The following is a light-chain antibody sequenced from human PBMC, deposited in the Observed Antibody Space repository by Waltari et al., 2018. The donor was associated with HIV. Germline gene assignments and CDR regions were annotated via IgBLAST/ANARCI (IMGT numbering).Light chain of an antibody. Sequence: QSALTPPPSPSGSPGQSVTISCTRTSSDVGGYNYVSWYQQHPGKSPKLMIYAVTKRPSGVPDRFSGSKSGNTASLTVSGLQAEDEADYYCSSYAGRVFGTGTKVTVL. J-gene: IGLJ1*01. CDR2: AVT. V-gene: IGLV2-8*01. CDR1: SSDVGGYNY. CDR3: SSYAGRV.